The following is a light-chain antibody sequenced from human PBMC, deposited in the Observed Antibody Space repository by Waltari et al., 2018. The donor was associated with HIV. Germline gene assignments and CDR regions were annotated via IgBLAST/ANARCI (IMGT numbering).Light chain of an antibody. V-gene: IGLV3-21*02. Sequence: SYVLTQPPSVSVAPGQTARITCGGNNIGSKTVHWYQQRPGQAPVLGVFDDRDRPSGIPELFSGSSSGNTATLTISRVEAGHEADYYCQVWDSSANGVFGGGTKLTVL. CDR1: NIGSKT. CDR2: DDR. CDR3: QVWDSSANGV. J-gene: IGLJ2*01.